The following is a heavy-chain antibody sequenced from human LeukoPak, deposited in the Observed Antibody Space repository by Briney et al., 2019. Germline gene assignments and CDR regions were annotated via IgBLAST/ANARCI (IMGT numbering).Heavy chain of an antibody. CDR2: IYYSGTT. J-gene: IGHJ4*02. CDR1: GGSISSSRYH. V-gene: IGHV4-39*01. Sequence: SETLSLTCTVSGGSISSSRYHWGWIRQPPGKGLEWIGSIYYSGTTFYNPSLKSRVTISVDTSKNQFSLKVSSVSAADTAVYYCATTYSYTSGGYDYWGQGTLVTVSS. D-gene: IGHD5-18*01. CDR3: ATTYSYTSGGYDY.